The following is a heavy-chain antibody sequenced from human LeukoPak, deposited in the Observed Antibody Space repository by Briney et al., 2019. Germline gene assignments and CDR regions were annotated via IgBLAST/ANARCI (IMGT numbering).Heavy chain of an antibody. J-gene: IGHJ4*02. D-gene: IGHD3-16*01. CDR3: ARGRGESRIAGY. Sequence: PSETLSLTCTVSGGSISSSSYYWGWFRQPPGKGLEWIGRSYYSGSTYYNPSLKSRVTISVDTSKNQFSLKLSSVTAADTAVYYCARGRGESRIAGYCGQGTLATVSS. CDR2: SYYSGST. CDR1: GGSISSSSYY. V-gene: IGHV4-39*07.